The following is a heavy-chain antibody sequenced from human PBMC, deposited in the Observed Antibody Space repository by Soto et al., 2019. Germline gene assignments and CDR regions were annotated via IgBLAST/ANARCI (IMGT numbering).Heavy chain of an antibody. CDR2: ISSSGSTI. D-gene: IGHD6-13*01. CDR1: GFIFSSYE. Sequence: GGSLRLSCAASGFIFSSYEMNWVRQAPGKGLEWLSYISSSGSTIYYADSVKGRFTISRDNAKNSLYLQMNSLRAEDTAVYYCARDLFDSGSWYGYFQHWGQGTLVTVSS. J-gene: IGHJ1*01. CDR3: ARDLFDSGSWYGYFQH. V-gene: IGHV3-48*03.